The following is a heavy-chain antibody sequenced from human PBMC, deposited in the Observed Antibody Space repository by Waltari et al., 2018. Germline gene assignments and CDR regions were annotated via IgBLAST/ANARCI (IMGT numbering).Heavy chain of an antibody. D-gene: IGHD6-19*01. J-gene: IGHJ4*02. Sequence: EVQMVESGGGLVQPGGSLRLSCAASGFTFSSFSMHWVRQAPGKGLEYVAAFSRDGVTTYDANSVKGRFTISRDNSKNTLYLQMGSLRAEDMAVYYCARIDGSGWYGSWGQGTLVTVPS. V-gene: IGHV3-64*01. CDR3: ARIDGSGWYGS. CDR1: GFTFSSFS. CDR2: FSRDGVTT.